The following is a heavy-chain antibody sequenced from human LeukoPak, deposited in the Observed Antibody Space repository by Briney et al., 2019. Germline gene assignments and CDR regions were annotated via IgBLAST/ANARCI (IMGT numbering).Heavy chain of an antibody. CDR2: IYYSGST. CDR3: ARDRIGGYNWFDY. Sequence: SETLSLTCTVSGGSISSYYWSWIRQPPGKGLEWIGYIYYSGSTNYNPSLKSRVTISVDTSKNQFSLKLSSVTAADTAVYYCARDRIGGYNWFDYWGQGTLVTVSS. V-gene: IGHV4-59*01. D-gene: IGHD5-24*01. CDR1: GGSISSYY. J-gene: IGHJ4*02.